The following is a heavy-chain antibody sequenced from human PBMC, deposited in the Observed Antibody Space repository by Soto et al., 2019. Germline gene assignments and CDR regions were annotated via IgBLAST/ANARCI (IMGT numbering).Heavy chain of an antibody. D-gene: IGHD1-26*01. CDR3: ATQEVGGSYVYTFDP. CDR1: GGSISSSNYY. V-gene: IGHV4-39*01. J-gene: IGHJ5*02. Sequence: SETLSLTCTVSGGSISSSNYYWGWIRQPPGKGLEWIGSIYYSGSTYYNPSLKSRVTISVDTSKNQFSLKLSSVTAADTAVYYCATQEVGGSYVYTFDPWGQGTLVT. CDR2: IYYSGST.